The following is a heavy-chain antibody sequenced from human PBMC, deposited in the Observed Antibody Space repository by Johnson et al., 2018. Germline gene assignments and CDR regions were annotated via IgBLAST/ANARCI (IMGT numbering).Heavy chain of an antibody. CDR2: INHSGST. CDR3: ARGYCFYGMDV. J-gene: IGHJ6*02. Sequence: QVQLQQWGAGLLKPSETLSLTCAVYGGSFSGYYWSWIRQPPGKGLEWIGEINHSGSTNYNPSLKSRVTIAVDTSKNQFSLKLSSVTAADPAVYYCARGYCFYGMDVWGQGTTVTVSS. CDR1: GGSFSGYY. V-gene: IGHV4-34*01.